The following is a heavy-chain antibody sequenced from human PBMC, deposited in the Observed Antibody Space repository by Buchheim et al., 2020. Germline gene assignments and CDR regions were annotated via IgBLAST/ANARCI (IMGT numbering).Heavy chain of an antibody. CDR1: GFTFSSYS. CDR3: ARDPSRSGSYGFDY. D-gene: IGHD1-26*01. Sequence: EVQLVESGGGLLQPGGSLRLSCAASGFTFSSYSMNWVRQAPGKGREWISYISRSNSTIYYADSVKGRFTVSRDNAKNSLYLQMNSLRVEDTAVYYCARDPSRSGSYGFDYWGQGTL. J-gene: IGHJ4*02. V-gene: IGHV3-48*01. CDR2: ISRSNSTI.